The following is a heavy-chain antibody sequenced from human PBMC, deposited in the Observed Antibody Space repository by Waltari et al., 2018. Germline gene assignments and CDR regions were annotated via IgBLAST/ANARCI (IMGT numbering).Heavy chain of an antibody. CDR2: IIPIFGTA. D-gene: IGHD3-10*01. Sequence: SWVRQAPGQGLEWMGGIIPIFGTANYAQKFQGRVTITTDESTSTAYMELSSLRSEDTAVYYCARSVESMVQGGAFDYWGQGTLVTVSS. V-gene: IGHV1-69*05. CDR3: ARSVESMVQGGAFDY. J-gene: IGHJ4*02.